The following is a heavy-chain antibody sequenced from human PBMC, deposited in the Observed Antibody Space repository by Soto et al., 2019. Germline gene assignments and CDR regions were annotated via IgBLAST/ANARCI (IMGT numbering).Heavy chain of an antibody. CDR2: ISYDGSNK. CDR1: GFTFSSYG. V-gene: IGHV3-30*18. J-gene: IGHJ6*02. D-gene: IGHD1-20*01. CDR3: AKDQHNWNHNDYYGMDV. Sequence: LRLSCAASGFTFSSYGMHWVRQAPGKGLEWVAVISYDGSNKYYADSVKGRFTISRDNSKNTLYLQMNSLRAEDTAVYYCAKDQHNWNHNDYYGMDVWGQGTRVTLSS.